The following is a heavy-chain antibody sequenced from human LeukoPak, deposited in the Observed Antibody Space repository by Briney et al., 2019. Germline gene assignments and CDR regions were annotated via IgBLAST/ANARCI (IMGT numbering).Heavy chain of an antibody. D-gene: IGHD4-17*01. CDR3: ARDLRYYFDY. CDR1: GFTFSSYA. Sequence: GGSLRLSCAASGFTFSSYAMHWVRQAPGKGLEWVAVISYDGSNKYYADSVKGRFTISRDNSKNTLYLRMNSLRAEDTAVYYCARDLRYYFDYWGQGTLVTVSS. J-gene: IGHJ4*02. CDR2: ISYDGSNK. V-gene: IGHV3-30-3*01.